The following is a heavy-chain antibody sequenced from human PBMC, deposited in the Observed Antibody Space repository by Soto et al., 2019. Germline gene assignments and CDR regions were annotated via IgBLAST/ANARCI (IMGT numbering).Heavy chain of an antibody. CDR1: GGTFSNHA. CDR2: IIPMFGTA. Sequence: QVQLVQSGAEVKKPGSSVKVSCKASGGTFSNHAISWVRQAPGQGLEWMGGIIPMFGTADYAQKFQGRVTMTADESTTTANMELSSLRSEDSAVYYCARDDATYCGGDCYRYFFYGLDVWGQGTTVTVSS. V-gene: IGHV1-69*01. CDR3: ARDDATYCGGDCYRYFFYGLDV. J-gene: IGHJ6*02. D-gene: IGHD2-21*02.